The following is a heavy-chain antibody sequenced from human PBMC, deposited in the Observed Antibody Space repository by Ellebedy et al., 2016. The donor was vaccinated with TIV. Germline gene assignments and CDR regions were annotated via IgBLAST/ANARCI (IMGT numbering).Heavy chain of an antibody. Sequence: MPSETLSLTCAAYGGSFSGSYWNWIRQPPGKGLEWIGEINHSGSTTYNPSLKSRVIMSVDTPKNQFSLKLTSVTAADTAGYYCARGPDYAKSGYWGQGTLVTVSS. CDR3: ARGPDYAKSGY. J-gene: IGHJ4*02. V-gene: IGHV4-34*01. CDR1: GGSFSGSY. CDR2: INHSGST. D-gene: IGHD4-17*01.